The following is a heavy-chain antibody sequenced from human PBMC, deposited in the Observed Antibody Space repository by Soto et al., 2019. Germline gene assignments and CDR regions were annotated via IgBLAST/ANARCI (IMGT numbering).Heavy chain of an antibody. J-gene: IGHJ2*01. V-gene: IGHV1-69*06. CDR2: IIPIFGTA. CDR3: ASTKHDSSAYYYWYLGL. D-gene: IGHD3-22*01. Sequence: QVELVQSGAEVKKPGSSVKVSCQASEDTFRNYAISWVRQAPGQGLEWMGGIIPIFGTANYAQKFQGRVTITADTSANTVYLELSRLRCEDTAVYYCASTKHDSSAYYYWYLGLWGRGTLVTVSS. CDR1: EDTFRNYA.